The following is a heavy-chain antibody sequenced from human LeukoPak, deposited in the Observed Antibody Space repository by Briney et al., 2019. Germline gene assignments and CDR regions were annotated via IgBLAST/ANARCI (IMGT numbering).Heavy chain of an antibody. V-gene: IGHV4-34*01. J-gene: IGHJ3*02. D-gene: IGHD6-6*01. Sequence: SETLSLTCAVYGGSFSGHYWSWIRRPPGKGLEWIAEITDTGSSNYDPSLKSRVTISVDTSKNQVSLKLISVTAADTAVYYCARPHSSSSLAFDIWGQGTMVTVSS. CDR2: ITDTGSS. CDR1: GGSFSGHY. CDR3: ARPHSSSSLAFDI.